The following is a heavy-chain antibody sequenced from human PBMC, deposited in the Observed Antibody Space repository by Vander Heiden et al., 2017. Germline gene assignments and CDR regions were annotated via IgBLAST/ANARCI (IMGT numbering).Heavy chain of an antibody. CDR3: AKISPYYYYGMDV. J-gene: IGHJ6*02. CDR2: ISGGGGST. V-gene: IGHV3-23*01. D-gene: IGHD3-3*02. CDR1: GSVFSSYA. Sequence: EVHLLESGGDLVQTGRSLSLSGAAAGSVFSSYAMSWVRQAPGKGLEWVSAISGGGGSTYYADSVKGRFTISRDNSKNTLYLQMNSLRAEDTAVYYCAKISPYYYYGMDVWGQGTTVTVSS.